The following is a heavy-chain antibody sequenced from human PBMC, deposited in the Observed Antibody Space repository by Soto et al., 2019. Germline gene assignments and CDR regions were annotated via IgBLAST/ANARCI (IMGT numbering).Heavy chain of an antibody. V-gene: IGHV3-23*01. CDR1: GFTFSSYS. Sequence: GSLRLSCAASGFTFSSYSMSWVRQAPGKGLEWVSGFRSGGDDDTTYYADSVRGRFTISRDNSKNTLFLQMNSLRAEDTAIYYCAKKVNSGSGSQFFDYWGQGTLVTVSS. CDR3: AKKVNSGSGSQFFDY. J-gene: IGHJ4*02. D-gene: IGHD3-10*01. CDR2: FRSGGDDDTT.